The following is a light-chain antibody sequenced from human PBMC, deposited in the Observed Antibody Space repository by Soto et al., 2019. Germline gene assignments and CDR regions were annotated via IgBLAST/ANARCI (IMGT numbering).Light chain of an antibody. CDR3: SSYAGSNNYV. Sequence: SVLTQPPSPSGSPGQSVTISCTGNNNDVGGYNYVSWYQQHPGKAPKLMIYEVSKRPSGVPDRFSGSKSGNTASLTVSGLQAEDEADYYCSSYAGSNNYVFGTGTKVTVL. J-gene: IGLJ1*01. CDR1: NNDVGGYNY. CDR2: EVS. V-gene: IGLV2-8*01.